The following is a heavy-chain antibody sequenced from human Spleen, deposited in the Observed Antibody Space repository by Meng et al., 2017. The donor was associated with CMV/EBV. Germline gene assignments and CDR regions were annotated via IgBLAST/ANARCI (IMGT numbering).Heavy chain of an antibody. V-gene: IGHV3-74*01. CDR1: GFTFSSYE. D-gene: IGHD1-7*01. Sequence: GGSLRLSCAASGFTFSSYEMNWVRQAPGKGLEWVSRIKGDGSVTTYADSVKGRFTMPRDNAKNTVYPQMTSLTVEDTAVYFCARGQNGNYSPLGYWGQGTLVTVSS. CDR3: ARGQNGNYSPLGY. CDR2: IKGDGSVT. J-gene: IGHJ4*02.